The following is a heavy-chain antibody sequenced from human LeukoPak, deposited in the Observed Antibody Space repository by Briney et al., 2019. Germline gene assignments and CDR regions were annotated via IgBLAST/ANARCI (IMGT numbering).Heavy chain of an antibody. J-gene: IGHJ5*02. CDR1: GFTFTNSA. V-gene: IGHV3-23*01. D-gene: IGHD3-22*01. CDR3: AKVYDSSVYSLPLGP. CDR2: ISGSGGTT. Sequence: PGGSLRLSCVATGFTFTNSAMSWVRQAPGKGLEWVSAISGSGGTTFYADSVKGRFTISRDNSKNTLSLQMNSLRAEDTAVYFCAKVYDSSVYSLPLGPWGQGTLVTVSS.